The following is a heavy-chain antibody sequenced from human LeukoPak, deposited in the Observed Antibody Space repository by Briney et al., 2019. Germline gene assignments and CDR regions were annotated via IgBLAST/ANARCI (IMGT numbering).Heavy chain of an antibody. V-gene: IGHV3-30*04. CDR3: AKDLLRYYCDY. CDR1: GFTFSSYA. Sequence: GGSLGLSCAASGFTFSSYAMHWDRQAPGKGLEWVAVISYDGSNKYYADSVKGRFTISRDNSKNTLYLQMNSLRAEDTAVYYCAKDLLRYYCDYWGQGPLVTVPS. CDR2: ISYDGSNK. D-gene: IGHD3-9*01. J-gene: IGHJ4*02.